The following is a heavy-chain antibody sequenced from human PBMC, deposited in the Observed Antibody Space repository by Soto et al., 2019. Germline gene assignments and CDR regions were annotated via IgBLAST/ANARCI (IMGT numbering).Heavy chain of an antibody. D-gene: IGHD2-15*01. CDR1: GFSVTDIY. J-gene: IGHJ3*02. V-gene: IGHV3-66*01. CDR2: IYNEFT. Sequence: EVQLVESGGGLVQPGGFLRLSCVASGFSVTDIYMNWVRQAPGKGLEWVSVIYNEFTDYADSVRGRFSISTDSSKNALYLQMNSLRAEDSAVYYCVREPRYCSGGSCSIMGDAFDIWGQGTKVTVSS. CDR3: VREPRYCSGGSCSIMGDAFDI.